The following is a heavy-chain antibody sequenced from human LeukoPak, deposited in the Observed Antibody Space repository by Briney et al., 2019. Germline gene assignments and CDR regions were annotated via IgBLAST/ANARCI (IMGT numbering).Heavy chain of an antibody. D-gene: IGHD1-1*01. CDR2: ISANSVYT. V-gene: IGHV3-23*01. Sequence: GGSLRLSCVASGFTFSNHGMSWVRQDPGKGLEWVSSISANSVYTYYAASVKGRFTISRDNSKNTLFLQMNNMGAEDTAIYFCAKIGETGSWFFDLWGRGTLLSVSS. J-gene: IGHJ2*01. CDR3: AKIGETGSWFFDL. CDR1: GFTFSNHG.